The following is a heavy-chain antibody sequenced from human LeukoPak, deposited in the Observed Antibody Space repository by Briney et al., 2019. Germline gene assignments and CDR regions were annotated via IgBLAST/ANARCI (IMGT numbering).Heavy chain of an antibody. CDR2: INHSGST. D-gene: IGHD3-16*01. V-gene: IGHV4-34*01. CDR3: ARGLTFDP. CDR1: GGSFSGYY. J-gene: IGHJ5*02. Sequence: SETLSLTCAVYGGSFSGYYWSWIRQPPGKGLEWIGEINHSGSTNYNPSLKSRVTISVDTSKNQFSLKLSSVTAADTAVYYCARGLTFDPWGQGTLVTVSS.